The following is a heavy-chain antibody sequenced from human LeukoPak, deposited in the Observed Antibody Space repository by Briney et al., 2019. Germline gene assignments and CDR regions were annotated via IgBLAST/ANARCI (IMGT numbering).Heavy chain of an antibody. CDR2: IYPGDSDT. D-gene: IGHD1-26*01. V-gene: IGHV5-51*01. J-gene: IGHJ3*02. Sequence: GESLKISCKGSGYSFISYWIGWVRQTPGKGLEWMGNIYPGDSDTRYSPSFQGQVTISADKSITTAYLQWSSLKASDSAMYYCARQRYPRGNYYAFDIWGQGTMVTDSS. CDR1: GYSFISYW. CDR3: ARQRYPRGNYYAFDI.